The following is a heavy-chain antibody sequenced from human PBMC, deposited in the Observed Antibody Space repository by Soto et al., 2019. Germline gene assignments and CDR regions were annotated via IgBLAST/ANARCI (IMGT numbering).Heavy chain of an antibody. CDR1: GGSISSSSYY. J-gene: IGHJ4*02. Sequence: SETLSLTCTVSGGSISSSSYYWGWIRQPPGKGLEWIGSIYYSGSTYYNPSLKSRVTISVDTSKNQFSLKLSSVTAADTAVYYCASDVVVVADDTYYFDYWGQGTLVTVSS. D-gene: IGHD2-15*01. V-gene: IGHV4-39*01. CDR2: IYYSGST. CDR3: ASDVVVVADDTYYFDY.